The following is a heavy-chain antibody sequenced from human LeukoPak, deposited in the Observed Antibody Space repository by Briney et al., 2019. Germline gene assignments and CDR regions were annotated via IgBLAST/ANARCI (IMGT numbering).Heavy chain of an antibody. J-gene: IGHJ3*02. CDR2: ISGSGSTI. D-gene: IGHD6-19*01. Sequence: GGSLRLSCAASGFTFSSYEMNWVRQAPGKGLEWVSYISGSGSTIYYADSVKGRFTISRDNAKNSLYLQMNSLRAEDTAVYYCTRDSSGWEYAFDIWGQGTMVTVSS. V-gene: IGHV3-48*03. CDR1: GFTFSSYE. CDR3: TRDSSGWEYAFDI.